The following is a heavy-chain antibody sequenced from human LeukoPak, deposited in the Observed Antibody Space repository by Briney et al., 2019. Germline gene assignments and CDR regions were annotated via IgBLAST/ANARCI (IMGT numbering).Heavy chain of an antibody. J-gene: IGHJ3*02. D-gene: IGHD1-26*01. CDR1: GGTFSSYA. CDR3: TRAPYSGSYRSGAFDI. V-gene: IGHV1-69*05. CDR2: IIPIFGTA. Sequence: SVKVSCKASGGTFSSYAISWVRQAPGQGLEWMGRIIPIFGTANYAQKFQGRVTITTDESTSTAYMELSSLRSEDTAVYYCTRAPYSGSYRSGAFDIWGQGTMVTVSS.